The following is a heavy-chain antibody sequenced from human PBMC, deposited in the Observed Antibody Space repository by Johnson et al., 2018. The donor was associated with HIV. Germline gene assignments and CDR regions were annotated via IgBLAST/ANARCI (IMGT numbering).Heavy chain of an antibody. CDR2: IRYDGSNK. CDR3: ARTITMIVVDIKSNNDALDI. Sequence: VQLVESGGGLVQPGGSLRLSCAASGFTFSSYGMHWVRQAPGKGLEWVAFIRYDGSNKYYADSVKGRFTISRDNSKNTLYLQMNSLRAEDTALYYCARTITMIVVDIKSNNDALDIWGQGTMVTVSS. CDR1: GFTFSSYG. J-gene: IGHJ3*02. V-gene: IGHV3-30*02. D-gene: IGHD3-22*01.